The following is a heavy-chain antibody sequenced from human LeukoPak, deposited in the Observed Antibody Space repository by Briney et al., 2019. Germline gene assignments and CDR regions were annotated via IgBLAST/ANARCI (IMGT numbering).Heavy chain of an antibody. CDR1: GYTFTGYY. Sequence: APVKVSCKAFGYTFTGYYMHWVWQAPGQGLEWMGWINPNSGDTRFAQKFQGRVTMTRDTSISTAYMELSRLTSDDTAVYYCAKDRGPQWWGSFDYWGQGTLVTVSS. CDR2: INPNSGDT. D-gene: IGHD3-16*01. J-gene: IGHJ4*02. V-gene: IGHV1-2*02. CDR3: AKDRGPQWWGSFDY.